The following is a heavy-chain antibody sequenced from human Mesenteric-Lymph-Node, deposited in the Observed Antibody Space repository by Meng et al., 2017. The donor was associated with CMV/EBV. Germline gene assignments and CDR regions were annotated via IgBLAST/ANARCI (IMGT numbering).Heavy chain of an antibody. D-gene: IGHD2-2*01. J-gene: IGHJ3*02. V-gene: IGHV1-69*05. Sequence: SVKVSCKASGDTFSNYAISWVRQAPGQGLEWMGGIIPIFGTANYAQKFQGRVTITTDESTTTAYMELSSLRSEDTAVYYCARENYCSRTSCDSEDAFDIWGQGTMVTVSS. CDR2: IIPIFGTA. CDR3: ARENYCSRTSCDSEDAFDI. CDR1: GDTFSNYA.